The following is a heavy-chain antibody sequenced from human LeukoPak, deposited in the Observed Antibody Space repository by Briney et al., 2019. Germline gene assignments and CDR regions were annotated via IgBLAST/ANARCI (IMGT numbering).Heavy chain of an antibody. CDR1: GGSISSGGYS. CDR2: IYYSGST. Sequence: SETLSLTCAVSGGSISSGGYSWSWIRQPPGKGLEWIGYIYYSGSTNYNPSLKSRVTISVDASKNQFSLKLSSVTAADTAVYYCARARITMVRGVPRWDAFDIWGQGTMVTVSS. V-gene: IGHV4-61*08. D-gene: IGHD3-10*01. CDR3: ARARITMVRGVPRWDAFDI. J-gene: IGHJ3*02.